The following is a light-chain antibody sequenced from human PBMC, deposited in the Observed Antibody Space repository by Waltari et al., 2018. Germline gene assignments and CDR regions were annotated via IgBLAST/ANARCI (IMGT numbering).Light chain of an antibody. Sequence: DVVLIQSPRSLSVTPGQPASISCTSTQSLLHSDGKTYLYWYLQRPGQSPQLLMYEVSRRFSGVPDRFSASGSGTDFTLRISRVEAEDAAVYYCMQGIHLPWTFGHGTKVEI. CDR1: QSLLHSDGKTY. CDR3: MQGIHLPWT. CDR2: EVS. J-gene: IGKJ1*01. V-gene: IGKV2-29*02.